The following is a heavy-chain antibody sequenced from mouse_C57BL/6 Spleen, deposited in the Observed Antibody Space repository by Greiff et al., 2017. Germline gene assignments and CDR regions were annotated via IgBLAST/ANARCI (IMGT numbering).Heavy chain of an antibody. CDR3: ARDHYYGSSSVGYFGV. Sequence: QVQLKESGPELVKPGASVKISCKASGYAFSSSWMNWVKQRPGKGLEWIGRIYPGDGDTNYNGKFKGKATLTADKSSSTAYMQLSSLTSEDSAVYFCARDHYYGSSSVGYFGVWGTGTTVTVSS. V-gene: IGHV1-82*01. CDR2: IYPGDGDT. CDR1: GYAFSSSW. D-gene: IGHD1-1*01. J-gene: IGHJ1*03.